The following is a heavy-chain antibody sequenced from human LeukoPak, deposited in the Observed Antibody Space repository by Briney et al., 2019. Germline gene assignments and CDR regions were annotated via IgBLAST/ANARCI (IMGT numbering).Heavy chain of an antibody. CDR3: ATDPKIRRDFWSGYYRGNAFDI. V-gene: IGHV1-24*01. D-gene: IGHD3-3*01. J-gene: IGHJ3*02. Sequence: ASVKVSCKVSGYTLTELSMHWVRQAPGKGLEWMGGFDPEDGETIYAQKFQGRVTMTEDTSTDTAYMELSSLRSEDTAVYYCATDPKIRRDFWSGYYRGNAFDIWGQGTMVTVSS. CDR2: FDPEDGET. CDR1: GYTLTELS.